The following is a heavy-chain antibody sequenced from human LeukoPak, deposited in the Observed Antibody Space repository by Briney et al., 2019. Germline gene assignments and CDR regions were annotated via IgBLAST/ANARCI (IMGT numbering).Heavy chain of an antibody. Sequence: SETLSLTCTVSGGSISSYYWSWIRQPPGKGLEWIGYIYYSGSTNYNPSLKSRVTISVDTSKNQFSLKLSSVTAADTAVYYCARHSGRIVGATYLDYWGQGTLVTVSS. CDR2: IYYSGST. V-gene: IGHV4-59*08. D-gene: IGHD1-26*01. J-gene: IGHJ4*02. CDR1: GGSISSYY. CDR3: ARHSGRIVGATYLDY.